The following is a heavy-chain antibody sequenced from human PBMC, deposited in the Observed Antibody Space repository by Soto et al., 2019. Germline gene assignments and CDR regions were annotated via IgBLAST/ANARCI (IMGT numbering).Heavy chain of an antibody. CDR3: AKHSEIYSFDY. D-gene: IGHD1-26*01. Sequence: EVQLLESGGGLEQPGGSLRLSCAASGFTFSNSAMSWIRQAPGKGLQWVSAIGSTGSSTYYTDSVKGRFTISRDNFKNTLYLQMNSLRAEDTAVYYCAKHSEIYSFDYWGQGALVTVSS. J-gene: IGHJ4*02. CDR2: IGSTGSST. V-gene: IGHV3-23*01. CDR1: GFTFSNSA.